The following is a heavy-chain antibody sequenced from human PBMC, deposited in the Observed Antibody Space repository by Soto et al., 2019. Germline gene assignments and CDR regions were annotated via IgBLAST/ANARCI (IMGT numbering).Heavy chain of an antibody. V-gene: IGHV3-30*18. CDR3: AKGEYSSSSAFDY. D-gene: IGHD6-6*01. CDR2: ISYDGSNK. CDR1: GFTFSSYG. J-gene: IGHJ4*02. Sequence: GGSLRPSCAAYGFTFSSYGTHWVRQAPGKGLEWVAVISYDGSNKYYADSVKGRFTISRDNSKNTLYLQMNSLRAEDTAVYYWAKGEYSSSSAFDYWGQGTLVTVSS.